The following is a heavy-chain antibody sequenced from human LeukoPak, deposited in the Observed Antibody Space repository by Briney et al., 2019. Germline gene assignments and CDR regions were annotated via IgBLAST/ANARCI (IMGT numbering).Heavy chain of an antibody. CDR1: GFSFSDYY. CDR2: IRSGATTI. Sequence: PGGSLRLSCEASGFSFSDYYMSWIRQPPGKGLEWIAYIRSGATTIYYADSVKGRFTISRDNSKNSLYLQMNSLRTEDTALYYCAKDIDCTSTNCYTFDYWGQGTLVTVSS. V-gene: IGHV3-11*01. D-gene: IGHD2-2*01. J-gene: IGHJ4*02. CDR3: AKDIDCTSTNCYTFDY.